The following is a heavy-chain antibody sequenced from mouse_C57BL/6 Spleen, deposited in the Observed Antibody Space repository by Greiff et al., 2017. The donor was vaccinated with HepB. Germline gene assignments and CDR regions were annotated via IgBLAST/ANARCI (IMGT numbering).Heavy chain of an antibody. V-gene: IGHV1-72*01. CDR1: GYTFTSYW. D-gene: IGHD2-3*01. CDR3: AREDGYFFAWFAY. Sequence: QVQLKQPGAELVKPGASVKLSCKASGYTFTSYWMHWVKQRPGRGLEWIGRIDPNSGGTKYNEKFKSKATLTVDKPSSTAYMQLSSLTSEDSAVYYCAREDGYFFAWFAYWGQGTLVTVSA. J-gene: IGHJ3*01. CDR2: IDPNSGGT.